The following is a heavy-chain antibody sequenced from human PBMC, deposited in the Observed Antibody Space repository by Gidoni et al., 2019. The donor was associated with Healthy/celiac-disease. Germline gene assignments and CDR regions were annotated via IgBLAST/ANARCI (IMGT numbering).Heavy chain of an antibody. V-gene: IGHV3-23*01. J-gene: IGHJ3*02. Sequence: EVQLLESGGGLVQPGGSLRLSGAASGFPFSSYAMSWVPQAPGKGLVWVSSIRGSGGSTYYADSVKGRFTISRDNSKNTLYLQMNSLRAEDTAVYYCANLYDSSVFAFDIWGQGTMVTVSS. CDR1: GFPFSSYA. D-gene: IGHD3-22*01. CDR3: ANLYDSSVFAFDI. CDR2: IRGSGGST.